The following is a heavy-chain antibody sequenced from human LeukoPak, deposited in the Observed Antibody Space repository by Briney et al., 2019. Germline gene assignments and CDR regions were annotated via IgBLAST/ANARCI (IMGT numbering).Heavy chain of an antibody. CDR2: IGTAGDT. J-gene: IGHJ3*02. CDR1: GFTFSSYD. D-gene: IGHD3-10*01. V-gene: IGHV3-13*01. CDR3: ARGGTYYYGSGSYWAFDI. Sequence: PGGSLRLSCAASGFTFSSYDMHWVRQATGKGLEWVSAIGTAGDTYYPGSVKGRFTISRENAKNSLYLQMNSLRAGDTAVYYCARGGTYYYGSGSYWAFDIWGQGTMVTVSS.